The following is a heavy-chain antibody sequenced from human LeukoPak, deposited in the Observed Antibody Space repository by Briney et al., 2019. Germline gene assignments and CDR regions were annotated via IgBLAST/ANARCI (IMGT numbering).Heavy chain of an antibody. Sequence: GESLLISCKASGYSSTSYWIGWLRQLPGKGLQWMGIIYPGDSDTRYSPSFQGEVTISADNSISTAYLQWSSLKASDATMDYCAGYRGYSYGSRYYFDYWGQGTLVTVSS. CDR1: GYSSTSYW. J-gene: IGHJ4*02. D-gene: IGHD5-18*01. CDR2: IYPGDSDT. V-gene: IGHV5-51*01. CDR3: AGYRGYSYGSRYYFDY.